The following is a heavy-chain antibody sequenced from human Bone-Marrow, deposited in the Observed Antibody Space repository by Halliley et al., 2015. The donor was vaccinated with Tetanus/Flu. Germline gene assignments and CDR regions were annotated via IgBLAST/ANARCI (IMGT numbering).Heavy chain of an antibody. CDR2: IYYSGSS. J-gene: IGHJ4*02. CDR3: ARHSNSGFDY. CDR1: GGSISPYY. V-gene: IGHV4-59*12. Sequence: TLSLTCTVSGGSISPYYWSWIRQPPGKGLEWVGYIYYSGSSDYNPSLKSRVTISVDTSKNQFSLRLSSVTAADTAVFYCARHSNSGFDYWGQGTPVTVSS. D-gene: IGHD6-19*01.